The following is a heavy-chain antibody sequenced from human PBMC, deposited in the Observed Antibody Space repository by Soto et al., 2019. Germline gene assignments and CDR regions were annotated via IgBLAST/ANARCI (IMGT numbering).Heavy chain of an antibody. D-gene: IGHD6-13*01. CDR2: ISWNSGSI. J-gene: IGHJ6*02. V-gene: IGHV3-9*01. Sequence: SLRLSCAASGFTFDDYAMHWVRQAPGKGLEWVSGISWNSGSIGYADSVKGRFTISRDNAKNSLYLQMNSLRAEDTALYYCAKDTYSSPFNYGMDVWGQGTTVTVS. CDR1: GFTFDDYA. CDR3: AKDTYSSPFNYGMDV.